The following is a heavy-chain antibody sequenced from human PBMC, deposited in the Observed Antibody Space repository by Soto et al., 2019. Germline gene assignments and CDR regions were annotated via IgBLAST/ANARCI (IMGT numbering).Heavy chain of an antibody. CDR3: ARAPYYYDSSGPRSLYYFDY. J-gene: IGHJ4*02. D-gene: IGHD3-22*01. CDR1: GGSISSYY. CDR2: IYYSGST. V-gene: IGHV4-59*07. Sequence: SDTLSLTYTVSGGSISSYYWSWIRQRPGKGLEWIGYIYYSGSTNYNPSLKSRVAISVDTSKNQFSLKLSSVTAADTAVYYCARAPYYYDSSGPRSLYYFDYWGQGTLVTVS.